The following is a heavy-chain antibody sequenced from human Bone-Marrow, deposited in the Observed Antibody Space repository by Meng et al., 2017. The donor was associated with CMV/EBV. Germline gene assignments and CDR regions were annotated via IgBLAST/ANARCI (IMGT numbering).Heavy chain of an antibody. CDR1: GYTFTDYY. Sequence: ASVKVSCKAAGYTFTDYYMHWLRQAPGQGLEWMGWINTNSGGTNYAQNFQGRVTMTRDTSISAAYMELSRLRSDDTDVYYYASEPLPNIRTFGGFDYWGQGTLVTVSS. CDR3: ASEPLPNIRTFGGFDY. V-gene: IGHV1-2*02. J-gene: IGHJ4*02. CDR2: INTNSGGT. D-gene: IGHD3-3*01.